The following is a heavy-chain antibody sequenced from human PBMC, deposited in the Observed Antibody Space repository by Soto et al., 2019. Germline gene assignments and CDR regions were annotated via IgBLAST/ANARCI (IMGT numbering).Heavy chain of an antibody. Sequence: GGSLRLSCTASGFTFGDYAMSWFRQAPGKGLEWVGFIRSKAYGGTTEYAASVKGRFTISRDDSKSIAYLQMNSLKTEDTAVYYCTRGRYYDILTGYYMGYYFDYWGQGTLVTVSS. V-gene: IGHV3-49*03. CDR2: IRSKAYGGTT. CDR1: GFTFGDYA. D-gene: IGHD3-9*01. J-gene: IGHJ4*02. CDR3: TRGRYYDILTGYYMGYYFDY.